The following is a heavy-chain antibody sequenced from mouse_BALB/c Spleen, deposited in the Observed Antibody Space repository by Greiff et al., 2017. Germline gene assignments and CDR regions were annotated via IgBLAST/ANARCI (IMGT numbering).Heavy chain of an antibody. CDR2: IDPANGNT. CDR1: GFNFKDTY. J-gene: IGHJ2*01. D-gene: IGHD1-1*01. CDR3: AIYYYGSSVFDY. V-gene: IGHV14-3*02. Sequence: VQLQQSGAELVKPGASVKLSCTASGFNFKDTYMHWVKQRPEQGLEWIGRIDPANGNTKYDPKFQGKATITADTSSNTAYLQLSSLTSEDTAVYYCAIYYYGSSVFDYWGQGTTLTVSS.